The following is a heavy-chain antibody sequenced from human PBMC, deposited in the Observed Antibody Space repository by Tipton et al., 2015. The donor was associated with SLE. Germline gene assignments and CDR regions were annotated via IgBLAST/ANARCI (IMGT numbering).Heavy chain of an antibody. CDR2: INPSYDTT. CDR1: GYTFTSYD. Sequence: QSGAEVKKPGASVKISCKASGYTFTSYDMYWVRQAPGQGLEWMGIINPSYDTTRYAQKLQGRVTMTTDTSTSTAYMELRSLRSDDTAVYYCARDPSRGGLGIMDVWGKGTTVTVSS. J-gene: IGHJ6*03. CDR3: ARDPSRGGLGIMDV. D-gene: IGHD3-10*01. V-gene: IGHV1-46*01.